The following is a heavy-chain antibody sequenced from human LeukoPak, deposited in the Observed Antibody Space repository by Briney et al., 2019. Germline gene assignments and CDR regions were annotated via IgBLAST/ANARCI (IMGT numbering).Heavy chain of an antibody. CDR3: ARLDGGMATIK. Sequence: SETLSLTCAVYGGSFSGYYWSWIRQPPGKGLEWIGEINHSGSTNYNPSLKSRVTISVDTSKNQFSLKLSSVTAADTAVYYCARLDGGMATIKWGQGTLVTVSS. CDR1: GGSFSGYY. D-gene: IGHD5-24*01. CDR2: INHSGST. J-gene: IGHJ4*02. V-gene: IGHV4-34*01.